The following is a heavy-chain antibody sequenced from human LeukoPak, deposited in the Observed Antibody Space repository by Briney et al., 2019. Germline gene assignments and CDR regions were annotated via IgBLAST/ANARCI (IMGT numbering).Heavy chain of an antibody. CDR2: VTGNGDRS. V-gene: IGHV3-23*01. J-gene: IGHJ6*02. CDR3: AKGLPVSDFWSGNGYYYGMDV. CDR1: EFTFSGYA. D-gene: IGHD3-3*01. Sequence: GGSLRLSCAASEFTFSGYAMSWVRQAPGKGPEWVSTVTGNGDRSYYTDSVKGRFTISRDITRNTLFLQMNSLRAEDTAVYYCAKGLPVSDFWSGNGYYYGMDVWGQGTTVTVS.